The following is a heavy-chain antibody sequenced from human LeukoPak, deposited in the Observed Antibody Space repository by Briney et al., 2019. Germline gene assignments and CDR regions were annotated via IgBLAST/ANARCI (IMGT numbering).Heavy chain of an antibody. CDR1: GFSFSSYS. J-gene: IGHJ3*02. CDR2: ISSSSSYI. V-gene: IGHV3-21*01. Sequence: SGGSLRLSCAASGFSFSSYSMNWVRQAPGKGLEWVSSISSSSSYIYYADSVKGRFTISRDNAKNSLYLQMNSLRAEDTAVYYCARDSLTATDAFDIWGQGTMVTVSS. D-gene: IGHD5-18*01. CDR3: ARDSLTATDAFDI.